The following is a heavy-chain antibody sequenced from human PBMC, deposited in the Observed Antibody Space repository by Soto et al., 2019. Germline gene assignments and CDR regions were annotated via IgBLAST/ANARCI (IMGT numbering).Heavy chain of an antibody. D-gene: IGHD1-26*01. CDR2: ISHDGSKK. CDR3: AIIHSGSFGFDV. J-gene: IGHJ3*01. CDR1: RLTFNIYD. V-gene: IGHV3-30*03. Sequence: QVHLVESGGGVVQPGRSLRLSCAASRLTFNIYDRYWVRQAPGKGLEWVALISHDGSKKYYAESVQGRFTISRDNSNNSLYLQMNSLRGDDTAIYHCAIIHSGSFGFDVWGQGTVVTFSS.